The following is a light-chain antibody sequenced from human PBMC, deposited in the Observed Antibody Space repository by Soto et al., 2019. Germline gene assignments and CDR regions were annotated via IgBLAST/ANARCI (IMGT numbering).Light chain of an antibody. V-gene: IGKV3-11*01. CDR2: DAS. CDR3: QQRSNSFS. J-gene: IGKJ4*01. CDR1: QSVSRY. Sequence: EIGLTQSPATLSLSPGERATLSCRASQSVSRYLAWYQQKPGQAPRLLIHDASSRAPGIPARFSGSGSGTDFTLTISSLEPEDFAVYYCQQRSNSFSFGGGTKVEIK.